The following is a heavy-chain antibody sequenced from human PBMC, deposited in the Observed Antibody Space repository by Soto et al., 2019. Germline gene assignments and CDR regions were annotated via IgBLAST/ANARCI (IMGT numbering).Heavy chain of an antibody. D-gene: IGHD4-17*01. CDR2: IKQDGSEK. J-gene: IGHJ6*02. V-gene: IGHV3-7*03. CDR3: ARDRHGDSQPIYYYYGMDV. CDR1: VFTFIDYW. Sequence: PGWSLRLACASSVFTFIDYWMSWVRQAPGKGLEWVANIKQDGSEKYYVDSVMGRFTISRDNAKNSLYLQMNSLRAEDTAVYYCARDRHGDSQPIYYYYGMDVWGQGITVTVSS.